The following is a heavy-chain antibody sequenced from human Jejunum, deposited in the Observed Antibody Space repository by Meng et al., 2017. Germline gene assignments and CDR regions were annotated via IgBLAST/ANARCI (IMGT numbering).Heavy chain of an antibody. CDR2: IHYIGSA. Sequence: QVQLQESGPGLVKPSQTLSLTCTVSGGSISSDDYYWSWLRQPPGKGLEWIGYIHYIGSAFYHPALKSRATVSVDTSKNQFSLELKSVTAADTALYYCARERWEDYESRGFDSWGQGTQVTVSS. V-gene: IGHV4-30-4*01. CDR1: GGSISSDDYY. J-gene: IGHJ4*02. CDR3: ARERWEDYESRGFDS. D-gene: IGHD3-22*01.